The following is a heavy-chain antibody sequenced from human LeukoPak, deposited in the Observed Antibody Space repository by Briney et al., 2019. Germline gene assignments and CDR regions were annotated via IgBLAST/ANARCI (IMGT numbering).Heavy chain of an antibody. CDR3: ARNRFPITGTTNNYYYMDV. J-gene: IGHJ6*03. V-gene: IGHV3-48*04. CDR1: GFIFSIYS. Sequence: PGGSLRLSCAASGFIFSIYSMKWVRQAPGKGLEWLSYISSSSTTIYYADSVKGRFTISRDNAKNSLYLQMNSLKGEDTAVYYCARNRFPITGTTNNYYYMDVWGKGTTVTVSS. CDR2: ISSSSTTI. D-gene: IGHD1-7*01.